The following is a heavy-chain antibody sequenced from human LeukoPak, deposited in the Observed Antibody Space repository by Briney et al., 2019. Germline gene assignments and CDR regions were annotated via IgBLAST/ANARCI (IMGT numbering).Heavy chain of an antibody. V-gene: IGHV1-2*02. CDR1: GYTFTGYH. D-gene: IGHD6-13*01. CDR3: ARSAAAAGTGIDY. J-gene: IGHJ4*02. CDR2: INPNSGGT. Sequence: ASLKVSCKASGYTFTGYHMHWVRQTPGQGLEWMGWINPNSGGTKYAQKFQGRVTMTRDTSISTAYMELSRLRSDDTAVYYCARSAAAAGTGIDYWGQGTLVTVSS.